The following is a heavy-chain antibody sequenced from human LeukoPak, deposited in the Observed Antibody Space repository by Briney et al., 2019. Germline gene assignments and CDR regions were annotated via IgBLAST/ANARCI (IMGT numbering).Heavy chain of an antibody. V-gene: IGHV1-69*13. CDR2: IIPILGTP. J-gene: IGHJ4*02. CDR3: SRDYTPHDYAAGQLD. Sequence: SVKVSCKASGGTFSSHAINWVRQAPGQGLEWMGGIIPILGTPKYAQKFHGRVTITADESTSTVYMAVSSLRSEDTAVYYCSRDYTPHDYAAGQLDWGQGTRVTVSS. D-gene: IGHD4-17*01. CDR1: GGTFSSHA.